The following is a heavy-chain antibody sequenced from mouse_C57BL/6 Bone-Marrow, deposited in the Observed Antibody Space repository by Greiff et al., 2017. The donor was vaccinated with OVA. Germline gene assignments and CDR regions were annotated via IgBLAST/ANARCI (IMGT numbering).Heavy chain of an antibody. V-gene: IGHV1-15*01. CDR1: GYTFTDYE. CDR2: IDPETGGT. Sequence: QVQLQQSGAELVRPGASVTLSCKASGYTFTDYEMHWVKQTPVHGLEWIGAIDPETGGTAYNQKFKGKAILTADKSSSTAYMELRGLTAEDSAVYYCPYSHFAYWGQGTLVTVSA. J-gene: IGHJ3*01. CDR3: PYSHFAY. D-gene: IGHD2-12*01.